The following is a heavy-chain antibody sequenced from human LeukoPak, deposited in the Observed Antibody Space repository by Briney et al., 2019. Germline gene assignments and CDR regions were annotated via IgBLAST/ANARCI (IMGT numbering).Heavy chain of an antibody. Sequence: PGGSLRLSCAASGFTFSSYDMHWVRQATGKGLEWVSAIGTAGDTYYPGSVKGRFTISRENAKNSLYLQMNSLRAGDTAVYYCARSAGPRYSSGWRDFDYWGQGTPVTVSS. CDR1: GFTFSSYD. D-gene: IGHD6-19*01. V-gene: IGHV3-13*01. CDR3: ARSAGPRYSSGWRDFDY. CDR2: IGTAGDT. J-gene: IGHJ4*02.